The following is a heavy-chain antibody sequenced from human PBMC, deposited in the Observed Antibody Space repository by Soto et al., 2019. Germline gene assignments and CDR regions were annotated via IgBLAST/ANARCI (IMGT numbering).Heavy chain of an antibody. J-gene: IGHJ6*02. V-gene: IGHV1-18*01. CDR1: GYTFTISG. D-gene: IGHD5-12*01. CDR3: AREGVAPYYYYGMDV. Sequence: ASVKVACKASGYTFTISGISWVLQAPGQGLEWMGWISTYNGDTNYAQTFQGRVTMTTDTSTSTVYMELRSLRSDDTAVYYCAREGVAPYYYYGMDVWGQGTTVTVSS. CDR2: ISTYNGDT.